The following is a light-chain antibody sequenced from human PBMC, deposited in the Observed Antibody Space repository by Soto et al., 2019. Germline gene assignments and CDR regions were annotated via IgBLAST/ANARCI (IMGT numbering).Light chain of an antibody. CDR3: QHDNNWPWGA. CDR2: GAS. CDR1: QSVSSN. J-gene: IGKJ1*01. V-gene: IGKV3-15*01. Sequence: EIVMTQSPVTLSVYPGERATLSCRASQSVSSNLAWYQHKPGQAPRLLIYGASTRATGVPARFSGSGSGAEFTLPISSLQSEDFAVYYCQHDNNWPWGAFGQGTKVEIK.